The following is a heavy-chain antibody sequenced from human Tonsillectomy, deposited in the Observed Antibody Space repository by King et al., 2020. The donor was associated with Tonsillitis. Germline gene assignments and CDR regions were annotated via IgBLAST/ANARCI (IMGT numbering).Heavy chain of an antibody. CDR3: ARRRGAAAGWFDP. Sequence: LVESGGGVVQPGRSLRLSCAASGFTFSSYAMHWVRQAPGKGLEWVALISYDGRNKYYADFVKGRFTISRDTFKNTLYLQMNSLRPEDTAVYYCARRRGAAAGWFDPWGQGALVTVSS. CDR1: GFTFSSYA. CDR2: ISYDGRNK. V-gene: IGHV3-30*04. J-gene: IGHJ5*02. D-gene: IGHD6-13*01.